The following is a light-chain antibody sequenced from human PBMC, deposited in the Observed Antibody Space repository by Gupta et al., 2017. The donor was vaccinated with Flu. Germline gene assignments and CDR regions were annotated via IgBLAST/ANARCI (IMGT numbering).Light chain of an antibody. Sequence: TQSPATLSVSPGERATLSCRARQSVSSDLAWYQQKPGQAPRLLIYGASTRATGIPARFSGSGSGKEFTLNISRRQSEEFAGYYCQHGNNSHPRTFGPGTKV. J-gene: IGKJ1*01. V-gene: IGKV3-15*01. CDR3: QHGNNSHPRT. CDR2: GAS. CDR1: QSVSSD.